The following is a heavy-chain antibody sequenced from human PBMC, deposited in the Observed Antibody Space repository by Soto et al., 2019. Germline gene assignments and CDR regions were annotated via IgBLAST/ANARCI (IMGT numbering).Heavy chain of an antibody. CDR1: GFTFTSYW. Sequence: LRLSCAASGFTFTSYWMSWVRQAPGKGLEWVANIKQDGSEKYHVDSMKGRFTISRDNAKNSLYLQMNSLRAEDTAVYYCARVARGEYYYDSSGYYSNDVFDIWGQGTMVTVSS. J-gene: IGHJ3*02. D-gene: IGHD3-22*01. CDR3: ARVARGEYYYDSSGYYSNDVFDI. V-gene: IGHV3-7*01. CDR2: IKQDGSEK.